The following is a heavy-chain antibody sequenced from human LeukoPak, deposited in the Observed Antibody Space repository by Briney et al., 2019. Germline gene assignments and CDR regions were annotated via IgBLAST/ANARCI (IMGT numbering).Heavy chain of an antibody. V-gene: IGHV3-9*01. CDR2: ISWNSGSI. D-gene: IGHD4-17*01. CDR3: AKDTGSRLRYRFVP. Sequence: PGRSLRLSCAASGFTFDDYAMHWVRQAPGKGLEWVSGISWNSGSIGYADSVKGRFTISRDNAKNSLYLQMNSLRAEDTALYYCAKDTGSRLRYRFVPWGQGTLVTVSS. J-gene: IGHJ5*02. CDR1: GFTFDDYA.